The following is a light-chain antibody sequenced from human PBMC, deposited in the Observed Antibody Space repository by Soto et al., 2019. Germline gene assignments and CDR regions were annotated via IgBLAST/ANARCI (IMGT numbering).Light chain of an antibody. Sequence: EIVMTQSPATLSASPGERATLSCRASQSISAELAWYQQRPGQPPRLLIYGVSTRATGVPDRFSGSGSGSDFTLTISGLQAEDVAVYYCQQGHDWPLTFGQGTRLDI. CDR1: QSISAE. V-gene: IGKV3-15*01. CDR3: QQGHDWPLT. J-gene: IGKJ2*01. CDR2: GVS.